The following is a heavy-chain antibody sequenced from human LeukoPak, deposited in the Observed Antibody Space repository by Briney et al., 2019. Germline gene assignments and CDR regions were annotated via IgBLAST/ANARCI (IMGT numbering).Heavy chain of an antibody. Sequence: PSETLSLTCAVYGGSFSGYYWSWIRQPPGKGLEWIGEINHSGSTNYNPSLKSRVTMSVDTSKNQFSLKLSSVTAADTAVYYCARVDCSSTSCYVDYWGQGTLVTVSS. CDR2: INHSGST. J-gene: IGHJ4*02. V-gene: IGHV4-34*01. CDR3: ARVDCSSTSCYVDY. D-gene: IGHD2-2*01. CDR1: GGSFSGYY.